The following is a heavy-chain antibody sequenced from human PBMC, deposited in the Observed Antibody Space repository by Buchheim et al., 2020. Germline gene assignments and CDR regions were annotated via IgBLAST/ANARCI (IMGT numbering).Heavy chain of an antibody. CDR2: ISGSGGST. D-gene: IGHD3-3*01. CDR3: AKCSRRFLEWSPTNFDY. CDR1: GFTFSSYA. V-gene: IGHV3-23*01. Sequence: EVQLLESGGGLVQPGGSLRLSCAASGFTFSSYAMSWVRQAPGKGLEWVSAISGSGGSTYYADSVKGRFTISRANSKKTLYLQMNSLRAEDTAVYYCAKCSRRFLEWSPTNFDYWGQGTL. J-gene: IGHJ4*02.